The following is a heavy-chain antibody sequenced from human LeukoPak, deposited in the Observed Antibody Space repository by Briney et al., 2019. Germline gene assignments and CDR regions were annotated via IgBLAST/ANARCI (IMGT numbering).Heavy chain of an antibody. CDR1: GFTFSDSA. D-gene: IGHD6-19*01. CDR2: IRGTTNNYAT. CDR3: TGGSGWYSPDY. V-gene: IGHV3-73*01. J-gene: IGHJ4*02. Sequence: PGGSLRLSCAASGFTFSDSALHWVRQASGEGLEWVGLIRGTTNNYATSYAASVRGRFTISRDDSKDTAYLHMNSMKTEDTAVYYCTGGSGWYSPDYWGQGTLVTVSS.